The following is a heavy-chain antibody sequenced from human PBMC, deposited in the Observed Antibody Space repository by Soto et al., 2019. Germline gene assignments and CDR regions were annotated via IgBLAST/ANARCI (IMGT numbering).Heavy chain of an antibody. CDR2: INVGNGNT. CDR1: GFTFTSYA. V-gene: IGHV1-3*01. Sequence: ASVKVSCXASGFTFTSYAIHWVRQAPGQRLEWLGWINVGNGNTKYSQKFQDRVTITRDTSASTASMELSSLTSDDTAVYYCARGGEDGYYARFYNAFDVWGQGTTVTVSS. D-gene: IGHD4-17*01. J-gene: IGHJ6*02. CDR3: ARGGEDGYYARFYNAFDV.